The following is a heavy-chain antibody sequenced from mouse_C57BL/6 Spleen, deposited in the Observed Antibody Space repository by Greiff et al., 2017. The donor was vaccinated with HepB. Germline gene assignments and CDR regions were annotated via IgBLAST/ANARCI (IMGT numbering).Heavy chain of an antibody. CDR3: AREGAEDY. CDR1: GFTFSSYG. V-gene: IGHV5-6*01. Sequence: EVQVVESGGDLVKPGGSLKLSCAASGFTFSSYGMSWVRQTPDKRLEWVATISSGGSYTYYPDSVKGRFTISRDNAKNTLYLQMSSLKSEDTAMYYCAREGAEDYWGQGTSVTVSS. J-gene: IGHJ4*01. CDR2: ISSGGSYT.